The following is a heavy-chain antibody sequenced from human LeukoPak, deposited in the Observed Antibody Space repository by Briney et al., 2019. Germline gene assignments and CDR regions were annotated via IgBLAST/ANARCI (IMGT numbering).Heavy chain of an antibody. D-gene: IGHD6-25*01. J-gene: IGHJ4*02. CDR1: GFSFNNYR. V-gene: IGHV3-7*03. Sequence: PGGSLRLSCVASGFSFNNYRMTWVRQAPGKGLEWVANIKQDGSEKQYVDSVKGRFAISRDNAKKSLYLQINTLRAEGTAVYYCVRGPHIAATSYWGQGTLVTGSS. CDR2: IKQDGSEK. CDR3: VRGPHIAATSY.